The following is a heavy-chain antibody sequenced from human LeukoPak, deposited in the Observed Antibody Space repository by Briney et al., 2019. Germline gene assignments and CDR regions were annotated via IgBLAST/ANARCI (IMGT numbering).Heavy chain of an antibody. V-gene: IGHV3-21*01. CDR1: GFTFSRYS. D-gene: IGHD3-10*01. CDR3: ARDFSRLLWFGELLSFDY. CDR2: ISSSSSYI. J-gene: IGHJ4*02. Sequence: GGSLRLSCAASGFTFSRYSMNWVRQAPGKGLEWVSSISSSSSYIYYADSVKGRFTISRDNAKNSLYLQMNSLRAEDTAVYYCARDFSRLLWFGELLSFDYWGQGTLVTVSS.